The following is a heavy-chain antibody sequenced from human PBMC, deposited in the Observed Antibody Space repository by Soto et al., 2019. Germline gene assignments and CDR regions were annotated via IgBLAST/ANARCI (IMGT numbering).Heavy chain of an antibody. Sequence: GGSLRLSCAASGFSFSSYWMSWVRQAPGKGLEWVANIKRYGTENYYVDSVRGRFTISRDDAKNSLYLQMNSLGAEDTAVYYCARGRAYGDNRPTAFDYWAQGTLVTVSS. D-gene: IGHD4-17*01. CDR1: GFSFSSYW. V-gene: IGHV3-7*05. CDR2: IKRYGTEN. CDR3: ARGRAYGDNRPTAFDY. J-gene: IGHJ4*02.